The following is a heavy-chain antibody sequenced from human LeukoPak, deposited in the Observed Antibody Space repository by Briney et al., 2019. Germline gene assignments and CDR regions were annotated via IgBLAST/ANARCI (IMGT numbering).Heavy chain of an antibody. CDR1: GGTFSSYA. Sequence: HWASVKVSCKASGGTFSSYAISWSRQAPGQGLEWMGRIIPIFGTANYAQKFQGRVTITTDESTSTAYMELSSLRSEDTAVYYCARDLAARPASYWGQGTLVTVSS. CDR3: ARDLAARPASY. CDR2: IIPIFGTA. V-gene: IGHV1-69*05. J-gene: IGHJ4*02. D-gene: IGHD6-6*01.